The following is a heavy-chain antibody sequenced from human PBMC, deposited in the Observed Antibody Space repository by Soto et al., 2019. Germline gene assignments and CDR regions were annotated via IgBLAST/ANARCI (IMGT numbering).Heavy chain of an antibody. V-gene: IGHV1-69*12. CDR3: ASHGLRAARRDYYYYGMDV. Sequence: QVQLVQSGAEVKKPGSSVKVSCKASGGTFSSYAISWVRQAPGQGLEWMGGIIPIFGTANYAQKCQGRVTITADESTSTAYMGLSSLRSEDTAVYYCASHGLRAARRDYYYYGMDVWGQGTTVTVSS. D-gene: IGHD6-6*01. CDR1: GGTFSSYA. J-gene: IGHJ6*02. CDR2: IIPIFGTA.